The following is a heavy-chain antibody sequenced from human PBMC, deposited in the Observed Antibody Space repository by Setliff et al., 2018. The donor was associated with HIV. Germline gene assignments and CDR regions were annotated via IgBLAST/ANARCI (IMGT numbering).Heavy chain of an antibody. D-gene: IGHD6-19*01. CDR1: GYTFTSYY. Sequence: ASVKVSCKASGYTFTSYYMHWVRQAPRQGLEWMGIINPSGGSTSYAQKFQGRVTMTRDTSTSTVHMELSSLRSEDTAVYYCAREGIAVAGTEGHNWFDPWGQGTLVTVSS. J-gene: IGHJ5*02. V-gene: IGHV1-46*01. CDR2: INPSGGST. CDR3: AREGIAVAGTEGHNWFDP.